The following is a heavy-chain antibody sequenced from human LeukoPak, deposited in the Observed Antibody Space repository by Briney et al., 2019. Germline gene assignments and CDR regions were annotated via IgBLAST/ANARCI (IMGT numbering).Heavy chain of an antibody. CDR2: IYYKSKWSY. J-gene: IGHJ4*02. CDR3: ARDHLRAYDY. V-gene: IGHV6-1*01. CDR1: GDIVSSNNVA. Sequence: SQTLSLTCAISGDIVSSNNVAWNWLRQSPSRGLEWLGRIYYKSKWSYDYAVSVKSRITINPDTSKNQFSLQLDSVTPDDTAVYYCARDHLRAYDYWGQGTLVTVAS.